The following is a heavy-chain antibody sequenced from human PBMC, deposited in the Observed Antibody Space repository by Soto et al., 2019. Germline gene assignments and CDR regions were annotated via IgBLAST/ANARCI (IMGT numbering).Heavy chain of an antibody. CDR2: ISYDGSNK. CDR1: GFTFSSYG. J-gene: IGHJ4*02. D-gene: IGHD6-13*01. V-gene: IGHV3-30*18. CDR3: AKGGDSSSCFDY. Sequence: QVQLVESGGGVVQPGRSLRLSCAASGFTFSSYGMHWVRQAPGKGLEWVAVISYDGSNKYYADSVKGRFTISRDNSKNTLYLQMNSLRAEDTAVYYCAKGGDSSSCFDYWGQGTLVTVSS.